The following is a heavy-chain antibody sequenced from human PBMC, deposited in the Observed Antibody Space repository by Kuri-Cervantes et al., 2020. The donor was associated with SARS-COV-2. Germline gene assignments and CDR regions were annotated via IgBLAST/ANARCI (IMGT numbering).Heavy chain of an antibody. V-gene: IGHV3-13*01. Sequence: GGSLRLSCAASGFTFSSYDMHWVRQATGKGLEWVSAIGTAGDTYYPGSVKGRFTISRENAKNSLYLQMNSLRAEDTAVYYRARDRPRGYDFWSGYYTLHYYYGMDVWGQGTTVTVDS. CDR1: GFTFSSYD. CDR2: IGTAGDT. CDR3: ARDRPRGYDFWSGYYTLHYYYGMDV. J-gene: IGHJ6*01. D-gene: IGHD3-3*01.